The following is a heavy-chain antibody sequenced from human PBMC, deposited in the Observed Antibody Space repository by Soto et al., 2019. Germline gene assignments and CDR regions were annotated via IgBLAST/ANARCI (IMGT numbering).Heavy chain of an antibody. CDR1: GGSFNSGGFS. CDR3: ARSTRSTGSFLFDY. D-gene: IGHD1-26*01. J-gene: IGHJ4*02. V-gene: IGHV4-30-2*01. CDR2: IYHSGST. Sequence: QLQLQESGSGLVKPSQTLSLTCAVSGGSFNSGGFSWSWILQPPGRGLEWIGYIYHSGSTYYNPSLKSRVAISVDMSKNQFSLELTSVTAADTAVYYCARSTRSTGSFLFDYWGQGTLVTVSS.